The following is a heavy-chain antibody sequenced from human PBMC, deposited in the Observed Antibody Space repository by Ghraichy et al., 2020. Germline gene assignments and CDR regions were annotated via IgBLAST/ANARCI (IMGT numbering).Heavy chain of an antibody. CDR2: IIPIFGTA. J-gene: IGHJ4*02. Sequence: SVKVSCKASGGTFSSYAISWVRQAPGQGLEWMGGIIPIFGTANYAQKFQGRVTITADESTSTAYMELSSLRSEDTAVYYCAREGLDCGGDCYSSVRYYFDYWGQGILVTVAS. D-gene: IGHD2-21*01. CDR3: AREGLDCGGDCYSSVRYYFDY. CDR1: GGTFSSYA. V-gene: IGHV1-69*13.